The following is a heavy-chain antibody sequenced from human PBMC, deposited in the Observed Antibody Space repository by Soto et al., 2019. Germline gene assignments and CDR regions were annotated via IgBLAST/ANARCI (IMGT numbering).Heavy chain of an antibody. V-gene: IGHV4-59*01. D-gene: IGHD2-15*01. CDR2: IYYSGST. Sequence: TSETLSLTCTVSGGSISSYYWSWIRQPPGKGLEWIGYIYYSGSTNYNPSLKSRVTISVDTSKNPFSLKLSSVTATDTAVYYCARVVRCSGGSCYSASELAFDIWGRGTMVTVSS. CDR1: GGSISSYY. J-gene: IGHJ3*02. CDR3: ARVVRCSGGSCYSASELAFDI.